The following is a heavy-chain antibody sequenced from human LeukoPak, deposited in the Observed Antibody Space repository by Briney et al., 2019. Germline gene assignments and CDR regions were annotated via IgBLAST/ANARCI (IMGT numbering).Heavy chain of an antibody. CDR3: ARRRDGYNQLDY. CDR2: IDHAGTT. CDR1: GVTLSTYW. D-gene: IGHD5-24*01. V-gene: IGHV4-39*01. Sequence: GSLRLSCVASGVTLSTYWTHWARQPPGKGLEWIGTIDHAGTTFYNVSLKSRVTISVDTPNNQFSLRLNSVGAADTAVYYCARRRDGYNQLDYWGQGTLVTVSS. J-gene: IGHJ4*02.